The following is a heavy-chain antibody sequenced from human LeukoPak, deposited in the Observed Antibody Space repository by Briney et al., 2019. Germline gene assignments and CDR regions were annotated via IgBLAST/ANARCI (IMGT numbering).Heavy chain of an antibody. D-gene: IGHD5-12*01. CDR2: IYYSGST. J-gene: IGHJ4*02. CDR3: ATTESSYDLYFDY. CDR1: GGSISSYY. Sequence: SETLSLTCTVSGGSISSYYWSWIRQPPGKGLEWIGYIYYSGSTNYNPSLKSRVTISVDTSKNQFSLKLSSVTAADTAVYYCATTESSYDLYFDYWGQGTLVTVSS. V-gene: IGHV4-59*01.